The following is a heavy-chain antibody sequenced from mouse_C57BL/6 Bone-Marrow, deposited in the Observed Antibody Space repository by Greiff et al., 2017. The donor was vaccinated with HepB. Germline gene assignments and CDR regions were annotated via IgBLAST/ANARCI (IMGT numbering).Heavy chain of an antibody. CDR2: INPNNGGT. CDR1: GYTFTDYY. D-gene: IGHD1-1*01. CDR3: ARKRDYYGSSPYYYAMDY. J-gene: IGHJ4*01. V-gene: IGHV1-26*01. Sequence: EVKLMESGPELVKPGASVKISCKASGYTFTDYYMNWVKQSHGKSLEWIGDINPNNGGTSYNQKFKGKATLTVDKSSSTAYMELRSLTSEDSAVYYCARKRDYYGSSPYYYAMDYWGQGTSVTVSS.